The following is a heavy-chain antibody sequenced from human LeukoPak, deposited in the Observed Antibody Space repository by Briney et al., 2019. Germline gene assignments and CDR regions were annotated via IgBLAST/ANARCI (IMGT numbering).Heavy chain of an antibody. V-gene: IGHV4-61*02. CDR2: IYTSGST. D-gene: IGHD5-18*01. Sequence: PSETLSLTCTVSGGSISSGSYYWSWIRQPAGKGLEWIGRIYTSGSTNYNLSLKSRVTISVDTSKNQFSLKLSSVTAADTAAYYCASARYSYGSYYYYYMDVWGKGTTVTVSS. CDR3: ASARYSYGSYYYYYMDV. CDR1: GGSISSGSYY. J-gene: IGHJ6*03.